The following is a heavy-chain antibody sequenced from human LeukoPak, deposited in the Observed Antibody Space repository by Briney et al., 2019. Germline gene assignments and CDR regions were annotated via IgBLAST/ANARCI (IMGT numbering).Heavy chain of an antibody. Sequence: GASVKVSCKASGGTFSSYAISWVRQAPGQGLEWMGGIIPIFGTANYAQKFQGRVTITADESTSTAYMELSSLRSEDTAVHYCARERSSYYDSSGYYIDYWGQGTLVTVSS. D-gene: IGHD3-22*01. CDR3: ARERSSYYDSSGYYIDY. CDR2: IIPIFGTA. CDR1: GGTFSSYA. V-gene: IGHV1-69*13. J-gene: IGHJ4*02.